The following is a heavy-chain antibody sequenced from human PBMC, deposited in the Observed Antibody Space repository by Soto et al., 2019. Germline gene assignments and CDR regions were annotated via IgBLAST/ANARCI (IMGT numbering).Heavy chain of an antibody. J-gene: IGHJ4*02. CDR1: CGSISSYY. V-gene: IGHV4-59*08. D-gene: IGHD3-10*01. CDR3: ARHNYGSGSTYFDY. Sequence: SETLSLTFTVSCGSISSYYWSWIRQPPGKGLEWIGYIYYSGSTNYNPSLKSRVTISVDTSKNQFSLKLNSMTAADTAVYYCARHNYGSGSTYFDYWGQGTLVTVSS. CDR2: IYYSGST.